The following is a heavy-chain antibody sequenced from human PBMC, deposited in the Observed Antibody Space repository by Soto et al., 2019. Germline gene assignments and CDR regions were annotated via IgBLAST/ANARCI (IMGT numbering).Heavy chain of an antibody. J-gene: IGHJ3*02. CDR2: INHSGST. D-gene: IGHD3-22*01. Sequence: SEILSLTCAVYGGSFSGYYWSWIRQPPGKGLEWIGEINHSGSTNYNPSLKSRVTISVDTSKNQFSLKLSSVTAADTAVYYCARGRYYDSSGYAFDIWGQGTMVTVSS. CDR1: GGSFSGYY. V-gene: IGHV4-34*01. CDR3: ARGRYYDSSGYAFDI.